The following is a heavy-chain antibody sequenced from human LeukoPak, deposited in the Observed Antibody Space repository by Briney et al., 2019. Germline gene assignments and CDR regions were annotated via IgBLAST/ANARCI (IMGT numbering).Heavy chain of an antibody. Sequence: GGSLRLSCAASGFTFSSYWMHWVRQAPGKGLVWVSRINSDGSSTSYADSVKGRFTISRDNSKNTLYLQMNSLRPEDTAVYYCARASKSGWLHDASDLWGQGTMVTVSS. CDR3: ARASKSGWLHDASDL. CDR2: INSDGSST. J-gene: IGHJ3*01. D-gene: IGHD6-19*01. CDR1: GFTFSSYW. V-gene: IGHV3-74*01.